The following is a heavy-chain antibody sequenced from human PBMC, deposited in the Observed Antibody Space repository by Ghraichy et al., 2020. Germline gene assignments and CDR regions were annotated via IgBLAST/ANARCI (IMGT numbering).Heavy chain of an antibody. Sequence: GGSLRLSCAASGFTFSSYAMSWVRQAPGKGLEWVSAISGSGDTTYYADSVKGRFTISRDNSKNTLYLQMNSLRAEDTAVYYCAKVINTALNFYYGMDVWGQGTTVTASS. CDR2: ISGSGDTT. J-gene: IGHJ6*02. V-gene: IGHV3-23*01. CDR1: GFTFSSYA. D-gene: IGHD5-18*01. CDR3: AKVINTALNFYYGMDV.